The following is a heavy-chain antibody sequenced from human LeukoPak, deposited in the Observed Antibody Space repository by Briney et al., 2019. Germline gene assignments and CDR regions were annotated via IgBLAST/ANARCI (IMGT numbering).Heavy chain of an antibody. CDR3: ARGLLIDVDTAMVSGMDV. J-gene: IGHJ6*02. CDR2: IYYSGST. Sequence: SETLSLTCTVSGGSISSYYWSWIRQPPGKGLEWIGYIYYSGSTNYNPSLKSRVTISVDTSKNQFSLKLSSVTAADTAVYYCARGLLIDVDTAMVSGMDVWGQGTTVTVSS. CDR1: GGSISSYY. V-gene: IGHV4-59*12. D-gene: IGHD5-18*01.